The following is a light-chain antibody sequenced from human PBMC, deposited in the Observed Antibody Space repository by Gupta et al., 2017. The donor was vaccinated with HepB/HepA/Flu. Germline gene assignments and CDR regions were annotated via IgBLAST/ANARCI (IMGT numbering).Light chain of an antibody. Sequence: IQETQSPSSVSASVGDRVTSSGRASQSIYTWLAWYQQKTGKAPNLLMNAASILQSGVPSRFSGSGSGTDFILTINSLQPEDSATYFCEQAYRFPPTFGQGTRLEIK. CDR1: QSIYTW. CDR3: EQAYRFPPT. CDR2: AAS. V-gene: IGKV1-12*01. J-gene: IGKJ5*01.